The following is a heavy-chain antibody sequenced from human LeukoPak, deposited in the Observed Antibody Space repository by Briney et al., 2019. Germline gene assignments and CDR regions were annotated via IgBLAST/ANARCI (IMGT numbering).Heavy chain of an antibody. Sequence: SETLSLTCTVSGGSISSSSYYWGWIRQPPGKGLEWIGSIYYSGSTNYNPSFKSRVTMSVDTSKNQFSLKLSSVTAADTAVYYCARNAAGTRAFDIWGQGTMVTVSS. CDR2: IYYSGST. CDR3: ARNAAGTRAFDI. CDR1: GGSISSSSYY. J-gene: IGHJ3*02. V-gene: IGHV4-39*07. D-gene: IGHD6-13*01.